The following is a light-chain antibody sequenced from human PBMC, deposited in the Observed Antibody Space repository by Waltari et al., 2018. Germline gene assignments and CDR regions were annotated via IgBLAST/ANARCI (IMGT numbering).Light chain of an antibody. J-gene: IGKJ3*01. CDR1: QGISNS. Sequence: DIQMTQSPSSVSASVGDRVTITCRASQGISNSLAWFQQRPGEAPKSLIYAASNLQSGVPSRFSGSGSGTDFSLTISSLQSEDFATYYCQQYNGYPFTFGPGTKVDVK. CDR2: AAS. V-gene: IGKV1-16*01. CDR3: QQYNGYPFT.